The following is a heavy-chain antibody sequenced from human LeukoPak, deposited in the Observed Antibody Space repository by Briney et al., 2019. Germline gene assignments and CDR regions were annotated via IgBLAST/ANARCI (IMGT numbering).Heavy chain of an antibody. CDR2: IGTAGDT. CDR1: GFTFSSYG. D-gene: IGHD3-22*01. V-gene: IGHV3-13*01. CDR3: ASMRQNYYDSSGYYYY. Sequence: TGGSLRLSCAASGFTFSSYGMSWVRQAPGRGLEWVSAIGTAGDTYYSHSVQGRFTISRENAKNSLYLHMNSLRAEDTAVYYCASMRQNYYDSSGYYYYWGQGTLVTVSS. J-gene: IGHJ4*02.